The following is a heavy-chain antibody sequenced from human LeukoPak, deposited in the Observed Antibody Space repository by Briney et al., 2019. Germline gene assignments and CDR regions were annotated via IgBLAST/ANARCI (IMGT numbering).Heavy chain of an antibody. CDR1: GYTFTSYG. Sequence: ASVKVSCKASGYTFTSYGISWVRQAPGQGLEWMGWISAYNGNTNYAQKLQGRVTMTTDTSTSTAYMELRSLRSDDTAVYYCARVQQGYCSSTSCPGWFDPWGQGTLVTVSS. J-gene: IGHJ5*02. D-gene: IGHD2-2*01. V-gene: IGHV1-18*01. CDR3: ARVQQGYCSSTSCPGWFDP. CDR2: ISAYNGNT.